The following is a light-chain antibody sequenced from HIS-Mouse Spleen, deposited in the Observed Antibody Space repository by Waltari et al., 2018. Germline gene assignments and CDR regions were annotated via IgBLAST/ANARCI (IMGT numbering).Light chain of an antibody. CDR3: CSYAGSSTLV. Sequence: QSALTQPASVSGSPGQSITISCTGTSSDVGSYNLVSWYQQHPGKAPKLMIYEGSTRPSGVSNRFSGSKYGNTASLTISGLQAEDEADYYCCSYAGSSTLVFGGGTKLTVL. CDR2: EGS. J-gene: IGLJ2*01. V-gene: IGLV2-23*01. CDR1: SSDVGSYNL.